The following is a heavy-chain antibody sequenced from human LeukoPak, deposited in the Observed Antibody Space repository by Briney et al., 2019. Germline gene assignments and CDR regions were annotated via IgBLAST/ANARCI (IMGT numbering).Heavy chain of an antibody. J-gene: IGHJ4*02. Sequence: GGSLRLSCAASGFIFSSCAMTWVRQAPGKGLEWVSAISGSGTSTHYADSVKGRFTISRDNSKKTVYLQMNSLRADDTALYYCAKRGDYYSLDCWGQGTLVTVSS. D-gene: IGHD2-21*02. CDR1: GFIFSSCA. CDR2: ISGSGTST. CDR3: AKRGDYYSLDC. V-gene: IGHV3-23*01.